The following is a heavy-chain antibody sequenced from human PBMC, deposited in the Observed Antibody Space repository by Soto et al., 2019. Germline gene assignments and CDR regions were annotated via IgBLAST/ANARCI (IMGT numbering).Heavy chain of an antibody. CDR2: INHSGST. D-gene: IGHD3-22*01. V-gene: IGHV4-34*01. CDR3: ARGRAWYYDSSGYYPIFDY. Sequence: KPSETLSLTCAVYGGSFSGYYWSWIRQPPGKGLEWIGEINHSGSTNYNPSLKSRVTISVDTSKNQFSLKLSSVTAADTAVYYCARGRAWYYDSSGYYPIFDYWGQGTLVTVSS. CDR1: GGSFSGYY. J-gene: IGHJ4*02.